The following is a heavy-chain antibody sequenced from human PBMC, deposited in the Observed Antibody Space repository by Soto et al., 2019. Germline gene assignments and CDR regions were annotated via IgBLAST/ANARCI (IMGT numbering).Heavy chain of an antibody. CDR2: ISSSGTTI. Sequence: GGSLRLSCAASGFTFSTYSMNWVRQAPGKGLECISYISSSGTTIYYADSVKGRFTISRDNAKNSLYLQMNSLRDEDTAVYHCASPIVSSFIPGSLWGQGTLVTVSS. D-gene: IGHD5-12*01. J-gene: IGHJ4*02. CDR3: ASPIVSSFIPGSL. CDR1: GFTFSTYS. V-gene: IGHV3-48*02.